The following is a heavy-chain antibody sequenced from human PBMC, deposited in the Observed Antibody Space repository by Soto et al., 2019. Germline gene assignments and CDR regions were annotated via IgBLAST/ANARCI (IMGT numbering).Heavy chain of an antibody. V-gene: IGHV4-59*01. D-gene: IGHD6-6*01. CDR3: TTRPSSVGWFDP. J-gene: IGHJ5*02. CDR1: GGSISSYY. Sequence: SETLSLTCSISGGSISSYYWTWIRQPPGKGLEWIGNIYYTGSTNYSPSLKSRVTISIDTSKNQFSLQLTSVTAADTAMYYCTTRPSSVGWFDPWGQGTLVTVSS. CDR2: IYYTGST.